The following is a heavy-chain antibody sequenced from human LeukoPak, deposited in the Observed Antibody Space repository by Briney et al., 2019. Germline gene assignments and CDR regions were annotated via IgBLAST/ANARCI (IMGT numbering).Heavy chain of an antibody. Sequence: SETLSLTCTVSGGSISSGDYYWSWIRQPPGTGLEWLGYIYYSGSTYYNPSLKSRVTISVDTSKNHFSLKLSSVTAADTAVYYCARGSGYEDYWGQGTLVTVSS. CDR2: IYYSGST. CDR1: GGSISSGDYY. D-gene: IGHD3-9*01. J-gene: IGHJ4*02. CDR3: ARGSGYEDY. V-gene: IGHV4-30-4*08.